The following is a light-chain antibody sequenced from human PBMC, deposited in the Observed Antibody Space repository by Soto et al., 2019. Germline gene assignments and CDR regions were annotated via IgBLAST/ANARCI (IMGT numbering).Light chain of an antibody. CDR1: SSDVGGYNY. V-gene: IGLV2-14*01. CDR2: EVS. Sequence: QSALTQPASVSGSPGQSITISCTGTSSDVGGYNYVSWYQQHPGKAPKLMIYEVSNRPSGVSNRFSGSKSGHTASLTISGLQAEDEADYYCSSYTSSNALGVFGTGTKLTVL. CDR3: SSYTSSNALGV. J-gene: IGLJ1*01.